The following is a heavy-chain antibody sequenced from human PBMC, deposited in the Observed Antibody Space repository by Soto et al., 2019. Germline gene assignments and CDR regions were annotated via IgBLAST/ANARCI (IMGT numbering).Heavy chain of an antibody. D-gene: IGHD2-2*01. CDR2: IYYSGST. J-gene: IGHJ6*02. Sequence: SETLSLTCTVSGGSISSSSYYWGWIRQPPGKGLEWIGSIYYSGSTYYNPSLKSRVTISVDTSKNQFSLKLSSVTAADTAVYYCARHVGCSSTSCYDYYYYGMDVWGQGTTVTVSS. CDR1: GGSISSSSYY. V-gene: IGHV4-39*01. CDR3: ARHVGCSSTSCYDYYYYGMDV.